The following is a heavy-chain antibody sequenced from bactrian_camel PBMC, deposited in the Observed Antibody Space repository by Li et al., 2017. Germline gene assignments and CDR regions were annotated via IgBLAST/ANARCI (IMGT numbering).Heavy chain of an antibody. V-gene: IGHV3S9*01. CDR3: AADSVGRCRARGWVERPSVAAYDY. CDR2: IDRDGTA. J-gene: IGHJ4*01. D-gene: IGHD5*01. CDR1: ASTYTSSHC. Sequence: QVQLVESGGGSVRPGGSLRLSCAVSASTYTSSHCLGWFRRTLEKEREAVAGIDRDGTASYADSVKGRFTISKDNGKSILYLQMNGLKPEDSAMYYCAADSVGRCRARGWVERPSVAAYDYWGQGTQVTVS.